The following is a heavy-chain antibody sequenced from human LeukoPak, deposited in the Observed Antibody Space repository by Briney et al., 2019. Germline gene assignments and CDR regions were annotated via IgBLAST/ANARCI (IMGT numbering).Heavy chain of an antibody. CDR1: GYSFTSYE. J-gene: IGHJ4*02. CDR3: ATSLFCSNGVCYTGGYYFDY. Sequence: GSVKVSCKASGYSFTSYEVTWVRQAPGQGLEWMGWMNPNSGNTAYAQKFQGRVTITSDTSITTAYMELSSLRSEDTAVYYCATSLFCSNGVCYTGGYYFDYWGQGTLVTVSS. CDR2: MNPNSGNT. V-gene: IGHV1-8*03. D-gene: IGHD2-8*01.